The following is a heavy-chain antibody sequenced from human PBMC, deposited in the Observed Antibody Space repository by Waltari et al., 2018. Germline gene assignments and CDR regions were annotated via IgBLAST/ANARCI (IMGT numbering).Heavy chain of an antibody. V-gene: IGHV4-59*01. J-gene: IGHJ4*02. CDR1: GASTCVYY. D-gene: IGHD6-13*01. Sequence: VQLQESGPGLVKTSGTLSLTCSVTGASTCVYYWSWLRQSPGTGLEWIGYIYYNGETTYNPSLKGRVTISQDTSKRQFSLTLNSVTAADTAVYYCATDVLAAADVTFFDHWGQGIRVSVSS. CDR2: IYYNGET. CDR3: ATDVLAAADVTFFDH.